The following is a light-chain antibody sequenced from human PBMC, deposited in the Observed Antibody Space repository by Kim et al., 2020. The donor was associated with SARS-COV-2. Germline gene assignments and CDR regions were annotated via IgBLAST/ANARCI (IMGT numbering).Light chain of an antibody. Sequence: ELTQPPSASWTPGQRVTISCSGISTNIGSNYVYWYQQLPGTAPKLLIYRNNQRPSGVPDRFSGTKSGTSAYLAISGRRSEDEADYFCAAWDDSLRVFGGGTQLTV. CDR2: RNN. CDR3: AAWDDSLRV. CDR1: STNIGSNY. V-gene: IGLV1-47*01. J-gene: IGLJ3*02.